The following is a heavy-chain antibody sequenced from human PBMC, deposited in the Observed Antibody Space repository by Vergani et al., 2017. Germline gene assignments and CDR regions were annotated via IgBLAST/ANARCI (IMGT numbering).Heavy chain of an antibody. J-gene: IGHJ4*02. CDR2: ISGSGGST. V-gene: IGHV3-23*01. Sequence: EVQLLESGGGLVQPGGSLRLSCAASGFTFSSYAMSWVRQAPGKGLEWVSAISGSGGSTYYADSVKGRFTISRDNSKNTLYLQMNSLRAEDTAVYYCAKDADQKSGDSSGYFDYWGQGTLVTVSS. CDR3: AKDADQKSGDSSGYFDY. D-gene: IGHD3-22*01. CDR1: GFTFSSYA.